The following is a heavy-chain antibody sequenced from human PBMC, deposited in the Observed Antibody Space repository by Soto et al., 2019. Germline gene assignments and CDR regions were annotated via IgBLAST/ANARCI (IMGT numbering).Heavy chain of an antibody. CDR2: IYYSGST. D-gene: IGHD6-19*01. Sequence: SLTCTVSGGSISSGGYYWSWIRQHPGKGLEWIGYIYYSGSTYYNPSLKSRVTISVDTSKNQFSLKLSSVTAADTAVYYCARESRPIAVAGDYYYYGMDVWGQGTTVTVSS. CDR3: ARESRPIAVAGDYYYYGMDV. V-gene: IGHV4-31*03. CDR1: GGSISSGGYY. J-gene: IGHJ6*02.